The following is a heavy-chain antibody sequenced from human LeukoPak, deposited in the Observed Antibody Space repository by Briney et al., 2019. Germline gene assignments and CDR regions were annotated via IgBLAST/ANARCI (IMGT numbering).Heavy chain of an antibody. CDR3: AKEIAWLEGLDY. D-gene: IGHD5-18*01. Sequence: HPGGSLRLSCATSGFTFDDYAMHWVRQAPGKGLEWVSLISGDGGSTFYSDSVKVRFTISRDNSKNSLYLQMNSLRSEYTALYHSAKEIAWLEGLDYWGQGTLVTVSS. CDR2: ISGDGGST. V-gene: IGHV3-43*02. CDR1: GFTFDDYA. J-gene: IGHJ4*01.